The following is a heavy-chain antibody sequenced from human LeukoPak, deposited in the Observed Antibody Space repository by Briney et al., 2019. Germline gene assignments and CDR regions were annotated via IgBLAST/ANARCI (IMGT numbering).Heavy chain of an antibody. J-gene: IGHJ2*01. D-gene: IGHD1-26*01. Sequence: GGSLRLSCAASGLTFSSYSMHWVRQAPGKGLEWVSTINSSSSYIYYADSVKGRFTISRDNAKNSLYMQMNILISEDTAVYYCARGGEHWEYFDLWGRGTLVTVSS. V-gene: IGHV3-21*01. CDR3: ARGGEHWEYFDL. CDR1: GLTFSSYS. CDR2: INSSSSYI.